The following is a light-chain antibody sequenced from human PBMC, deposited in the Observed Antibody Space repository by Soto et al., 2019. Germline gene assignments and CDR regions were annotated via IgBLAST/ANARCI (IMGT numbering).Light chain of an antibody. CDR1: SSNIGSNY. J-gene: IGLJ2*01. CDR3: AARDDSLSAVV. Sequence: QSVLTQPPSASGTPGQRVTISCSGSSSNIGSNYVYWYQQLPGTAPKLLIYRNNQRPSGVPDRFSGSKSGTSASLAISGLPSEDEADYYCAARDDSLSAVVFGGGTKLTVL. CDR2: RNN. V-gene: IGLV1-47*01.